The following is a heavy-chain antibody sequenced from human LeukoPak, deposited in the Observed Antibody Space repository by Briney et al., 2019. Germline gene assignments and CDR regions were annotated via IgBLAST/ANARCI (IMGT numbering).Heavy chain of an antibody. CDR2: IKSKTAGGTT. Sequence: GGSLRLSCAASGFTFSNAWMNWVRQAPGKGLEWVGRIKSKTAGGTTDYAAPVKGRFIISRDDSKNTLYLQMNSLKTEDTAVYYCTTDYGDYVFRSDCWGQGTLVTVSS. CDR3: TTDYGDYVFRSDC. CDR1: GFTFSNAW. V-gene: IGHV3-15*01. D-gene: IGHD4-17*01. J-gene: IGHJ4*02.